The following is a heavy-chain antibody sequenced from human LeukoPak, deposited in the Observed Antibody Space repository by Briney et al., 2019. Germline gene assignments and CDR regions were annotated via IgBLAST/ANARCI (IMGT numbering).Heavy chain of an antibody. CDR1: GFIISDHF. V-gene: IGHV3-11*01. J-gene: IGHJ4*02. CDR3: ARVPGGYDTLYDY. CDR2: ITPEKTV. Sequence: GGSLRLSCAASGFIISDHFMSWVRQAPGKAPEWVSYITPEKTVHYLDSVKGRFTISRDNAKNSLYLQMNSLRAEDTAVYYCARVPGGYDTLYDYWGRGALVTVSS. D-gene: IGHD5-12*01.